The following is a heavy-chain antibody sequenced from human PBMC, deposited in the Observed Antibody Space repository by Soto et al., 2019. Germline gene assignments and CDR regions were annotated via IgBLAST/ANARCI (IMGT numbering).Heavy chain of an antibody. J-gene: IGHJ4*02. CDR2: ISASGGST. D-gene: IGHD1-26*01. V-gene: IGHV3-23*01. CDR1: GFTFTSYA. Sequence: GGSLRLSCAASGFTFTSYAMSWVRQAPGKGLEWVSAISASGGSTYYADSVKGRFTISRDNSKNTLYLQMNSLRAEDTAVYYCAKDLVGGTSSNFDYWRQGTLVTVSS. CDR3: AKDLVGGTSSNFDY.